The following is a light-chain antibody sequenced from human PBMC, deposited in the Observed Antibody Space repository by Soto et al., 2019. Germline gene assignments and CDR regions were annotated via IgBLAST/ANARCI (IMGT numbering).Light chain of an antibody. CDR3: SSYTSMTTLV. Sequence: QSVLTQPASVSRSPGQSITISCTGTSGDVGGYIYVSWYRQHPGKAPKPIIYEVTNRPSGVSNRFSGSKSGNTASLTISGLQAEDEADYYCSSYTSMTTLVFGTGTKVTVL. J-gene: IGLJ1*01. V-gene: IGLV2-14*01. CDR1: SGDVGGYIY. CDR2: EVT.